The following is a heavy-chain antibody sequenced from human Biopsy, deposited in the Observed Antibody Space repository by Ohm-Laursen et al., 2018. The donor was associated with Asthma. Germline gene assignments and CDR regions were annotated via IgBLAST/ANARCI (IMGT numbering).Heavy chain of an antibody. CDR3: ARDLHPTNHLGELSEGFDY. V-gene: IGHV3-48*02. CDR1: GFTFGDYC. J-gene: IGHJ4*02. Sequence: SLRLSCAASGFTFGDYCMNWVRQAPGKGLEWVSYISSSSSTIYYADSVKGRFTISRDNAKNSLYLQMNSLRDEDTAVYYWARDLHPTNHLGELSEGFDYWGQGTLDTVSS. D-gene: IGHD3-16*02. CDR2: ISSSSSTI.